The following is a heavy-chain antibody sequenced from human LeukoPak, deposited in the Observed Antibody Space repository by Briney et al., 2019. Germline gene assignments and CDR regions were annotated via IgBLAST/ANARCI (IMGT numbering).Heavy chain of an antibody. CDR1: GFTFSSYA. D-gene: IGHD2-8*02. CDR2: ITGGGDTT. Sequence: GGSLRLSCAASGFTFSSYAMSWVRQAPGKGLEWVSAITGGGDTTYYADSVKGRFTISRDNSKNTLYLQMNSLRAEDTAVYYCADFTATPTGYWGQGTLVTVSS. J-gene: IGHJ4*02. CDR3: ADFTATPTGY. V-gene: IGHV3-23*01.